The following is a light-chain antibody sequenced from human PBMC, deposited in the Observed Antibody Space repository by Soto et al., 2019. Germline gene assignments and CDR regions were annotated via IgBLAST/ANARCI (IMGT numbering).Light chain of an antibody. Sequence: EIVLTQSPATLSLSPGERATLSCRASQSVSSYLAWSQQKPGQAPRLLSYDASNRATGIPARFSGSGSGTDFTLTISSLEPEDCAVYYCQQRSNWPPGFTFGPGTKVDIK. CDR1: QSVSSY. CDR2: DAS. V-gene: IGKV3-11*01. CDR3: QQRSNWPPGFT. J-gene: IGKJ3*01.